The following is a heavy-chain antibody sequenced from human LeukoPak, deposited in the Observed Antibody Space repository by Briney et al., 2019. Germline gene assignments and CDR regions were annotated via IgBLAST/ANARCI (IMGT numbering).Heavy chain of an antibody. CDR3: AREMSSPELPYDILTGYYKRPYYYYYMDV. Sequence: GASVKVSCKASGYTFTGYYMHWVRQAPGQGLEWMGWINPNSGGTNYAQKFQGRVTMTRDTSISTAYMELSRLRSDDTAVYYCAREMSSPELPYDILTGYYKRPYYYYYMDVWGKGTTVTISS. CDR1: GYTFTGYY. V-gene: IGHV1-2*02. D-gene: IGHD3-9*01. J-gene: IGHJ6*03. CDR2: INPNSGGT.